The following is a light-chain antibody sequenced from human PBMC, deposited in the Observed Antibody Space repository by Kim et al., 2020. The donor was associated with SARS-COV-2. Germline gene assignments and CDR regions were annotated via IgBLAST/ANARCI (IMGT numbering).Light chain of an antibody. Sequence: GQTVRITCQGDSLRSYYANWYQQKPGQAPVLVIYGKNNRPSGIPDRFSGSSSGNTASLTITGAQAEDEADYYCNSRDSSGNHPHWVFGGGTQLTVL. J-gene: IGLJ3*02. CDR3: NSRDSSGNHPHWV. V-gene: IGLV3-19*01. CDR1: SLRSYY. CDR2: GKN.